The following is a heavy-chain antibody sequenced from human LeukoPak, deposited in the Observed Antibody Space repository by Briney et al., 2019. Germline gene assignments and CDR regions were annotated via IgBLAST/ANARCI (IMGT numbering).Heavy chain of an antibody. J-gene: IGHJ3*02. CDR2: ISWNSGSM. Sequence: PGGSLRLSCAASGFTFDDYAMHWVRQAPGKGLEWVSGISWNSGSMGYADSVEGRFTISRDNAKNSLYLQMNSLRAEDTALYYCAKDFRDGYSNDAFDIWGQGTMVTVSS. V-gene: IGHV3-9*01. D-gene: IGHD5-24*01. CDR1: GFTFDDYA. CDR3: AKDFRDGYSNDAFDI.